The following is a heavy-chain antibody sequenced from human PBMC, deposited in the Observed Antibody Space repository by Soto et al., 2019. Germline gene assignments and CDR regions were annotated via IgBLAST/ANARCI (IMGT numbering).Heavy chain of an antibody. J-gene: IGHJ4*02. CDR1: GFTFSSYW. D-gene: IGHD6-13*01. CDR3: ARDSHSSSSDY. CDR2: IKHDGSEK. V-gene: IGHV3-7*03. Sequence: GGTLRLSCAASGFTFSSYWMSWVRQAPGKGLERVANIKHDGSEKYYVDSVKGRFTISRDNAKNSLYLQMNSLRAEDTAVYYCARDSHSSSSDYWGQGTLVTVSS.